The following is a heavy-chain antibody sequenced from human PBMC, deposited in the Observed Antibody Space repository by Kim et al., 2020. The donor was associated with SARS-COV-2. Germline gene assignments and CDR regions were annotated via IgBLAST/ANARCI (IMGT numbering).Heavy chain of an antibody. J-gene: IGHJ4*02. V-gene: IGHV3-21*01. CDR3: ARDDSSWYQLFDY. CDR1: GFTFSSYS. D-gene: IGHD3-22*01. CDR2: ISSSSSYI. Sequence: GGSLRLSCAASGFTFSSYSMNWVRQAPGKGLEWVSSISSSSSYIYYADSVKGRFTISRDNAKNSLYLQMNSLRAEDTAVYYCARDDSSWYQLFDYWGQGTLVAVSS.